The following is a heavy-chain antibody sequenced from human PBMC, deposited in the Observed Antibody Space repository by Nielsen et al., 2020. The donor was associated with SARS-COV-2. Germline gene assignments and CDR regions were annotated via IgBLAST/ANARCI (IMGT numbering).Heavy chain of an antibody. D-gene: IGHD1-26*01. CDR1: GASIRSSY. Sequence: SETLSLTCTVSGASIRSSYWSWIRQPPGKGLEWIGYIHYSGITNYNPSLKSRVTMSVDTSNNHFSLRLSAVTAADTAVYYCARKVGAHDYWGQGTLVTVS. CDR3: ARKVGAHDY. J-gene: IGHJ4*02. CDR2: IHYSGIT. V-gene: IGHV4-59*01.